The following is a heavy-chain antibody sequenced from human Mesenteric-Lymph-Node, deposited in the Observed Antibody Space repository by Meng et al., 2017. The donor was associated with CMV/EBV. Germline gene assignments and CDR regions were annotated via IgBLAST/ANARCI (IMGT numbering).Heavy chain of an antibody. CDR1: GFTFSSYW. V-gene: IGHV3-74*01. Sequence: GESLKISCAASGFTFSSYWMHWVRQAPGKGLVWVSRINSDGSSTSYADSVKGHFTVSRDNSKNTLYLQMNSLRAEDTAVYYCAKDSFGLWFGASDYWGQGTLVTVSS. CDR3: AKDSFGLWFGASDY. CDR2: INSDGSST. D-gene: IGHD3-10*01. J-gene: IGHJ4*02.